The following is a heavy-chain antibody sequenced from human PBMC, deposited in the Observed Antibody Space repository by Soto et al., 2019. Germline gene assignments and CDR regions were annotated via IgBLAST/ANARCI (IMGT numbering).Heavy chain of an antibody. CDR2: TYYRSRWYN. J-gene: IGHJ6*03. D-gene: IGHD1-7*01. Sequence: SQTLSLTCVISGDSVSSNSAAWNWIRLSPSRGLEWLARTYYRSRWYNDYAVSVRSRITVNPDTSKNQFSLQLTSVTPEDAAVYYCAGTTSHHWLYMDVWGKGATVTVSS. V-gene: IGHV6-1*01. CDR1: GDSVSSNSAA. CDR3: AGTTSHHWLYMDV.